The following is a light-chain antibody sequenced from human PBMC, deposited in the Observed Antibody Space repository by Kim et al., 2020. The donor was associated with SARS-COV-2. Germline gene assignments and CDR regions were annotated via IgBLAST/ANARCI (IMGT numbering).Light chain of an antibody. Sequence: SPGERATRSCRASQSVATNYLAWYQQKPGQAPRLLIYGASSRATGIPDRFSGTGSGTDFTLTISSLEPEDFAVYHCQQYGSSPLTFGGGTKVDIK. CDR2: GAS. V-gene: IGKV3-20*01. CDR1: QSVATNY. J-gene: IGKJ4*01. CDR3: QQYGSSPLT.